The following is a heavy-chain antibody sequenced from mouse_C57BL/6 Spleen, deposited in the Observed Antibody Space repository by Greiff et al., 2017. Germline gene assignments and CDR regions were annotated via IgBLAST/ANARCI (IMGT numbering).Heavy chain of an antibody. CDR1: GYAFSSSW. V-gene: IGHV1-82*01. CDR2: IYPGDGDT. J-gene: IGHJ1*03. CDR3: ASITTVVAPTVYFDV. D-gene: IGHD1-1*01. Sequence: QVQLQQSGPELVKPGASVKISCKASGYAFSSSWMNWVKQRPGKGLAWIGRIYPGDGDTNYNGKFKGKATLTADKSSSTAYMQLSSLTSEDSAVCFCASITTVVAPTVYFDVWGTGTPVTVSS.